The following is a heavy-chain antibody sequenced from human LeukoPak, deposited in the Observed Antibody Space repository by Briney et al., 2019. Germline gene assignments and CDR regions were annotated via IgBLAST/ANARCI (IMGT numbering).Heavy chain of an antibody. J-gene: IGHJ4*02. V-gene: IGHV4-59*01. Sequence: KPSETLSLTCTVSGGSISSYYWSWIRQPPGKGLEWIGYIYYSGSTNYNPSLKSRVTISVDTSKNQFSLKLSSVTAADTAVYYCARGSAGEQWLVPRLGYFDYWGQGTLVTVSS. CDR2: IYYSGST. D-gene: IGHD6-19*01. CDR1: GGSISSYY. CDR3: ARGSAGEQWLVPRLGYFDY.